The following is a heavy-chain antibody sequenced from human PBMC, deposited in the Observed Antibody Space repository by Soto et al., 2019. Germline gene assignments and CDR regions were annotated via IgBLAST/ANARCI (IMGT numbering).Heavy chain of an antibody. D-gene: IGHD6-13*01. J-gene: IGHJ4*02. V-gene: IGHV4-31*02. Sequence: QVQLQESGPGLVKPSQTLSLTCSVSGGSISSGGYYWSWLRQNPGKGLEWIGYLYYSGSTYYDPSLKSRVTISVDTSKNQFSLNLRSVTAADTAVYYCAREAGYSSRLGARQYYFDFWGQGALVTVSS. CDR1: GGSISSGGYY. CDR2: LYYSGST. CDR3: AREAGYSSRLGARQYYFDF.